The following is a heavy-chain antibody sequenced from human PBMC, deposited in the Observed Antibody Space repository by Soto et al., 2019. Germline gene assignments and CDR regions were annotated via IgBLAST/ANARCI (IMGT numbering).Heavy chain of an antibody. CDR3: AHDRGVGWSGYFDL. Sequence: QITLKESGPTLVKPTQTLTLTCTFSGFSFSTSQVGVGWIRQPPGKALEWLALIYWDDDKRYSQSLKSRLSITKDTSKNQVVLTMTNMDPVDTGIYYCAHDRGVGWSGYFDLWGRGSLVTVSS. D-gene: IGHD3-3*01. V-gene: IGHV2-5*02. CDR2: IYWDDDK. J-gene: IGHJ2*01. CDR1: GFSFSTSQVG.